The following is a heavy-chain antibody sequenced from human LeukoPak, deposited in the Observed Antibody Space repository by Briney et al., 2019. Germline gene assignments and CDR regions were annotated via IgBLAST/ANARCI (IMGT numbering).Heavy chain of an antibody. Sequence: ASVKVSCKASGYTFTSYGISWVRQAPGRGLEWMGWISAYNGNTNYAQKLQGRVTMTTDASTSTAYMELRSLRSDDTAVYYCARQYCGGDCYPDDYWGQGTLVTVSS. CDR1: GYTFTSYG. CDR2: ISAYNGNT. CDR3: ARQYCGGDCYPDDY. V-gene: IGHV1-18*01. D-gene: IGHD2-21*02. J-gene: IGHJ4*02.